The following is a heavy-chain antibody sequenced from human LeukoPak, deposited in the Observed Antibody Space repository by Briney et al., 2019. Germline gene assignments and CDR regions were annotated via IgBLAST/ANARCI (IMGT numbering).Heavy chain of an antibody. Sequence: SVKVSCKASGYTFTSYDINWVRQATGQGLEWMGWMNPTSGHTGYARKFQGSVTMTRDTSISTAYMELNSLTSEDTAVYYCARSPVGVRKKHDFWGQGTLVTVSS. CDR3: ARSPVGVRKKHDF. CDR2: MNPTSGHT. J-gene: IGHJ4*02. D-gene: IGHD3-10*01. CDR1: GYTFTSYD. V-gene: IGHV1-8*01.